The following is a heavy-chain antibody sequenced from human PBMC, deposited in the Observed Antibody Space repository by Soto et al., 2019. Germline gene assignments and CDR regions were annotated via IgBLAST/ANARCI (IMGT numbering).Heavy chain of an antibody. Sequence: SETLSLTCAVYGGSFSGYYWSWIRQPPGKGLEWIGEINHSGSTNYNPSLKSRVTISVDTSKNQFSPKLSSVTAADTAVYYCARGDYDFWSGYYTGRWFDPWGQGTLVTVSS. D-gene: IGHD3-3*01. CDR2: INHSGST. V-gene: IGHV4-34*01. CDR3: ARGDYDFWSGYYTGRWFDP. J-gene: IGHJ5*02. CDR1: GGSFSGYY.